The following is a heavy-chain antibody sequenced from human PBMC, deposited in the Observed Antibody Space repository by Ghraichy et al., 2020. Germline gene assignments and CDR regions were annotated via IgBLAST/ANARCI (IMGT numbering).Heavy chain of an antibody. Sequence: SVKVSCKTGRAHFCTHSLIRVRQAVGHGLEWMGGIIPIFGTANYAQKFQGRVTITADKSTSTAYMELSSLRSEDTAVYYCARDLLPTVTTYYYYGMDVWGLVTSVTGYS. CDR2: IIPIFGTA. CDR1: RAHFCTHS. D-gene: IGHD4-11*01. CDR3: ARDLLPTVTTYYYYGMDV. V-gene: IGHV1-69*06. J-gene: IGHJ6*02.